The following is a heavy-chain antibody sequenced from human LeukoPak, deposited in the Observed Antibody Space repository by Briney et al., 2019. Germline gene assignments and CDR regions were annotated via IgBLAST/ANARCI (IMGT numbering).Heavy chain of an antibody. CDR2: IYYTGST. CDR1: GGSISYYY. D-gene: IGHD3-9*01. J-gene: IGHJ5*02. V-gene: IGHV4-59*01. CDR3: ARGGTYNDILSFDP. Sequence: PSETLSLTCTVSGGSISYYYWTWIRQSPGKGLEWIGQIYYTGSTYYNPSLKRRVTISVDTSRNQFSLNLTSVTAADTAVYYRARGGTYNDILSFDPWGQGTLVTVSS.